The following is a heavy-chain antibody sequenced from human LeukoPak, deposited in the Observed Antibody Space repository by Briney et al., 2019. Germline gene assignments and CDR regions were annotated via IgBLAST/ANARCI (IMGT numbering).Heavy chain of an antibody. CDR3: ARLYRGGWRGSGSDY. CDR2: IYYSGST. D-gene: IGHD3-10*01. J-gene: IGHJ4*02. CDR1: GGPISSGGYY. Sequence: SQTLSLTCTVSGGPISSGGYYWSWIRQHPGKGLEWIGYIYYSGSTYYNPSLKSRVTISVDTSKNQFSLKLSSVTAAGTAVYYCARLYRGGWRGSGSDYWGQGTLVTVSS. V-gene: IGHV4-31*03.